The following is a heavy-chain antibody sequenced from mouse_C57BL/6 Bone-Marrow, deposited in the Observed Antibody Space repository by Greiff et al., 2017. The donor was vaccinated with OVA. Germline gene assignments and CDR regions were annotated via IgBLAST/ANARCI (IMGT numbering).Heavy chain of an antibody. CDR2: IYPSDSET. CDR3: ARENYYGSRGDY. CDR1: GYTFTSYW. Sequence: VQLQQPGAELVRPGSSVKLSCKASGYTFTSYWMDWVKQRPGQGLEWIGNIYPSDSETHYNQKFKDKATLTVDKSSSTAYMQLSSLTSEDSAVYYCARENYYGSRGDYWGQGTTLTVSS. V-gene: IGHV1-61*01. D-gene: IGHD1-1*01. J-gene: IGHJ2*01.